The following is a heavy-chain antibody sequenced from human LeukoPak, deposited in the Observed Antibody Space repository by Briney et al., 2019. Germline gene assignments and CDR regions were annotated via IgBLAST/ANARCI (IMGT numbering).Heavy chain of an antibody. CDR2: IYPGDSDT. V-gene: IGHV5-51*01. Sequence: ESLKISCKGSRDSFTSYCIGWVRQMPGKGLEWMGIIYPGDSDTRYSPSFQGQVTISADKSISTAYLQWSSLKASDTAMYYCARQASYSSVPHDALDIWGQGTMVTVSS. D-gene: IGHD6-19*01. CDR1: RDSFTSYC. CDR3: ARQASYSSVPHDALDI. J-gene: IGHJ3*02.